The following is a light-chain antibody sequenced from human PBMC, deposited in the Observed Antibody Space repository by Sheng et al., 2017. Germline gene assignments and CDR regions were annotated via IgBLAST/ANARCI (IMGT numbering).Light chain of an antibody. CDR2: QDS. V-gene: IGLV3-1*01. Sequence: SYDLTQPPSVSVPPGQTVSITCSGDKLGDKYACWYQQKPGQSPVLLIYQDSKRPSGIPERFSGSNSGNTATLTISGTQAMDEADYYCQAWDSSTVVFGGGTKLTVL. CDR1: KLGDKY. J-gene: IGLJ2*01. CDR3: QAWDSSTVV.